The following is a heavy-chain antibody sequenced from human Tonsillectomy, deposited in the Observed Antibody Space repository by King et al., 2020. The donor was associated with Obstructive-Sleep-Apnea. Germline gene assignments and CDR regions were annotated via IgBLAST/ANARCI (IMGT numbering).Heavy chain of an antibody. CDR1: GFTVSSNY. V-gene: IGHV3-53*04. CDR2: IYSGGST. D-gene: IGHD3-10*01. J-gene: IGHJ4*02. Sequence: VQLVESGGGLVQPGGSLRLSCAASGFTVSSNYMSWVRQAPGKGLEWVSVIYSGGSTYYADSVKGRFTISRHNSKNTLYLQMNSLRAEDTAVYYCAGGTPTSMVRGVSVDYWGQGTLVTVSS. CDR3: AGGTPTSMVRGVSVDY.